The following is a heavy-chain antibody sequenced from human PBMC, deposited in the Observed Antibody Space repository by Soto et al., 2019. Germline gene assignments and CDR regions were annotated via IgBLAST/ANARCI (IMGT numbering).Heavy chain of an antibody. J-gene: IGHJ1*01. CDR2: IYWDDDR. V-gene: IGHV2-5*02. Sequence: SGPTRVNPRQALTLTCTFSWFSLSTSGVGVGWIRQPPGKALEWLALIYWDDDRRYSPSLKSRLTITKDTSKNQVVLTMTNMDPVDTATYYCAHRGLSVVAATGFEYFQHWGQGTLVTVSS. D-gene: IGHD2-15*01. CDR1: WFSLSTSGVG. CDR3: AHRGLSVVAATGFEYFQH.